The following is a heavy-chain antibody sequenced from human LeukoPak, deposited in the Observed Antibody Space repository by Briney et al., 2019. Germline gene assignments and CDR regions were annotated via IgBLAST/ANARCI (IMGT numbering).Heavy chain of an antibody. CDR1: GGSISSYY. D-gene: IGHD3-22*01. V-gene: IGHV4-4*09. Sequence: SETLSLTCAVSGGSISSYYWSWIRQPPGKGLEWIGCIYTSGSTNYNPSLKSRVTISVDTSKNQFSLKLSSVTAADTAVYYCARVKGSEYYYDSSGYSPYYYYYYMDVWGKGTTVTVSS. CDR2: IYTSGST. J-gene: IGHJ6*03. CDR3: ARVKGSEYYYDSSGYSPYYYYYYMDV.